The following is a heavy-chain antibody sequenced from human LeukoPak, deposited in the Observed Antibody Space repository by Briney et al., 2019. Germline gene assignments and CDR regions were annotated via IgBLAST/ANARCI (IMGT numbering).Heavy chain of an antibody. CDR1: GYTFTSHD. Sequence: GASVKVSCKASGYTFTSHDINWVRQATGQGLEWMGWMNPNSGNTGYAQKFQGRVTMTRNTSISTAYMELSSLRSEDTAVYYCARPTTYCSSTSCYTGIDYWGQGTLVTVSS. J-gene: IGHJ4*02. D-gene: IGHD2-2*02. CDR3: ARPTTYCSSTSCYTGIDY. CDR2: MNPNSGNT. V-gene: IGHV1-8*01.